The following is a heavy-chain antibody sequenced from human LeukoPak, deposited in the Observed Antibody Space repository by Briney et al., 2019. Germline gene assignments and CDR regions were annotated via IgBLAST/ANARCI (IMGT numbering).Heavy chain of an antibody. D-gene: IGHD3-22*01. CDR1: GYTFTSYG. CDR2: ISAYNGNT. V-gene: IGHV1-18*01. J-gene: IGHJ4*02. CDR3: ARDADYYDSSGYCFH. Sequence: ASVKVSCKASGYTFTSYGISWVRQAPGQGLEWMGWISAYNGNTNYAQKLQGRVTMTTDTSTSTAYMELRSLRSDDTAVYYCARDADYYDSSGYCFHWGQGTLVTVSS.